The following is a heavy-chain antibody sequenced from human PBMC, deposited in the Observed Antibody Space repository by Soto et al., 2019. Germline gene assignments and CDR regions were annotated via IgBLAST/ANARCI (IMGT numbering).Heavy chain of an antibody. D-gene: IGHD1-7*01. CDR3: ARELSALGTIYF. J-gene: IGHJ4*02. CDR1: GYTFNIYG. Sequence: QVQLVQSEAEVKKPGASVKVSCKASGYTFNIYGISWVRQAPGQGLEWMGWISPYNDNKKYAQNFQGRVTMTTDTFTSTAYMELRSMRYDDTAVYYCARELSALGTIYFWGQVTLVTVSS. CDR2: ISPYNDNK. V-gene: IGHV1-18*01.